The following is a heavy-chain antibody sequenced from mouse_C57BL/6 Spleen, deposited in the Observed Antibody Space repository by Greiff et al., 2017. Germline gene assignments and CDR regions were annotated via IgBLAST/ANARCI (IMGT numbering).Heavy chain of an antibody. CDR3: AKGLDYYGSSYGYFDV. CDR2: IYPGDGDT. D-gene: IGHD1-1*01. V-gene: IGHV1-80*01. Sequence: VQLQQSGAELVKPGASVKISCKASGYAFSSYWMNWVKQRPGKGLEWIGQIYPGDGDTNYNGKFKGKATLTADKSSSTAYMQLSSLTSEDSAVYFCAKGLDYYGSSYGYFDVWGTGTTVTVSS. J-gene: IGHJ1*03. CDR1: GYAFSSYW.